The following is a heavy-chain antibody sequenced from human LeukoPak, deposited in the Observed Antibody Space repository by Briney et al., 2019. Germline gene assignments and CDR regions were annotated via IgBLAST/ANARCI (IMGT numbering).Heavy chain of an antibody. CDR2: VFYTGRT. J-gene: IGHJ4*01. V-gene: IGHV4-59*08. CDR3: ARSYHDSSGYRFDY. CDR1: GASLSRNS. D-gene: IGHD3-22*01. Sequence: PSETLSLTCTVSGASLSRNSWSWIRQPPGKGLVWLGSVFYTGRTNYNPSLNRPITMSVDTSKSQFSLRLTSVTAADTAVYYCARSYHDSSGYRFDYWGRGILVTVSS.